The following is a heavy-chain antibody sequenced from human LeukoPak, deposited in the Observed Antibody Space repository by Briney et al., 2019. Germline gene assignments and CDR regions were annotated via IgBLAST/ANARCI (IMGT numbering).Heavy chain of an antibody. CDR2: ISAYNGNT. Sequence: ASVKVSCTASGYTFTSYGISWVRQAPGQGLEWMGWISAYNGNTNYAQKLQGRVTMTTDTSTSTAYMELRSLRSEDTAVYYCARAYSGWSSDYWGQGTLVTVSS. J-gene: IGHJ4*02. D-gene: IGHD6-19*01. V-gene: IGHV1-18*01. CDR3: ARAYSGWSSDY. CDR1: GYTFTSYG.